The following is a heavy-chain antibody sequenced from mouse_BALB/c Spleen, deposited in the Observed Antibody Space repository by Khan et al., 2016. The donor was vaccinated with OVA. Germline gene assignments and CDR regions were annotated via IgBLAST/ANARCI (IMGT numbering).Heavy chain of an antibody. CDR2: IYPGNSDT. V-gene: IGHV1-5*01. Sequence: VQLQQSGTVLARPGASVRMSCKASGYTFANYWMHWVKQRPGQGLEWIGTIYPGNSDTNYNQKFSGKAKLTAVTSTSTAYMELSILANEDSAVYYCARNGFGNYEIWDYWGQGTTLTVSS. D-gene: IGHD2-1*01. J-gene: IGHJ2*01. CDR3: ARNGFGNYEIWDY. CDR1: GYTFANYW.